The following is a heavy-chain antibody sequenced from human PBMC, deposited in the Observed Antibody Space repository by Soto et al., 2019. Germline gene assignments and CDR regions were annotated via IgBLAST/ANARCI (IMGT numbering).Heavy chain of an antibody. CDR1: GFTFSSYA. CDR2: ISGSGGST. Sequence: GGSLRLSCAASGFTFSSYAMSWVRQAPGKGLEWVSAISGSGGSTYYADSVKGRFTISRDNSKDTVYLQMNSLRAEDTAIYYCAKHIAAAVFYYGMDVWGQGTTVTVSS. CDR3: AKHIAAAVFYYGMDV. D-gene: IGHD6-13*01. V-gene: IGHV3-23*01. J-gene: IGHJ6*02.